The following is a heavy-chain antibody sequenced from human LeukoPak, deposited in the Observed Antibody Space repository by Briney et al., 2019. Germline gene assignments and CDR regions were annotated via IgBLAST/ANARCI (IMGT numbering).Heavy chain of an antibody. Sequence: GGSLRLSCVASGFTFNIYGMHWVRQAPGKGLEWVAVISYDGSNKYYADSVKGRFTISRDNSKNTLYLQMNNLRAEDTAVYYCAKIPTGIAVADLNYWGQGTLVTVSS. CDR1: GFTFNIYG. J-gene: IGHJ4*02. CDR3: AKIPTGIAVADLNY. D-gene: IGHD6-19*01. CDR2: ISYDGSNK. V-gene: IGHV3-30*18.